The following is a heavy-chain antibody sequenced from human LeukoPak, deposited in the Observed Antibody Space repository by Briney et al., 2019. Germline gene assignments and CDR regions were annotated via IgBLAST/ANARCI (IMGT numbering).Heavy chain of an antibody. D-gene: IGHD5-24*01. CDR3: ARAPLVLQYRWWFDP. CDR1: GFTFSRYE. Sequence: GGSLRLSCTASGFTFSRYEMNWVRQAPGKGLEWISYISGSGDTIYYAASVKGRFTISRDNAKNSLYLQMNSLRAEDTAVYHCARAPLVLQYRWWFDPWGQGTLVIVSS. CDR2: ISGSGDTI. V-gene: IGHV3-48*03. J-gene: IGHJ5*02.